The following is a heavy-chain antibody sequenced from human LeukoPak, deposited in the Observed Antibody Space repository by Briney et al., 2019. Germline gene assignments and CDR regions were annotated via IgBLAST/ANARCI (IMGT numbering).Heavy chain of an antibody. V-gene: IGHV3-23*01. J-gene: IGHJ6*03. D-gene: IGHD6-13*01. CDR2: ISGSGGRT. CDR3: GAAGTFRRDYYYYYMDV. Sequence: GGSLRLSCAASGFTFSSYAMSWVRQAPGKGLEWVSTISGSGGRTYYADSVKGRFTISRDNAKNSLYLQMNSLRAEDTAVYYCGAAGTFRRDYYYYYMDVWGKGTTVTVSS. CDR1: GFTFSSYA.